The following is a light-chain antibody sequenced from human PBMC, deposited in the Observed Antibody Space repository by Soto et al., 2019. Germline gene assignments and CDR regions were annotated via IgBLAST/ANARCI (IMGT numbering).Light chain of an antibody. V-gene: IGKV1-39*01. Sequence: DIHLTQSPSSLSASVGDRVTITCRASQSISTYLNWYQQKPGKAPNLLIYAASSLQSGVPSRFSGSGSGTDFTLTISSLQPEDFATYYCQQSYSTPWTFGQGTKVDIK. CDR2: AAS. CDR1: QSISTY. J-gene: IGKJ1*01. CDR3: QQSYSTPWT.